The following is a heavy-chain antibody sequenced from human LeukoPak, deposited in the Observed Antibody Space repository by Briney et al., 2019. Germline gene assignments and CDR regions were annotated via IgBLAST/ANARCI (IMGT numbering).Heavy chain of an antibody. D-gene: IGHD3-22*01. V-gene: IGHV3-23*01. J-gene: IGHJ4*02. Sequence: QPGGSLLLSCAASGFTFSSYAMSWVRQAPGKGLEWVSAISGSGGSTYYADSVKGRFTISRDNSKNTLYLQMNSLRAEDTAVYYCAKDPLSLHYYDSSGYHPDYWGQGTLVTVSS. CDR2: ISGSGGST. CDR1: GFTFSSYA. CDR3: AKDPLSLHYYDSSGYHPDY.